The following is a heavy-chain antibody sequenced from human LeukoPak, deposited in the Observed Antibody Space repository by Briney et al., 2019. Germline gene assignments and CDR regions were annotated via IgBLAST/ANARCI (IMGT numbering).Heavy chain of an antibody. V-gene: IGHV3-64*01. CDR2: ISSNGGST. J-gene: IGHJ4*02. CDR1: GFTFSNYA. Sequence: GGSLRLSCAASGFTFSNYAMHWVRQAPGKGLEYVSTISSNGGSTYYANPMKGRFTISRDNSKNTLYLQMGSLRAEDMAVYYCARAGGGRWLPDYWGQGTLVTVSS. D-gene: IGHD5-24*01. CDR3: ARAGGGRWLPDY.